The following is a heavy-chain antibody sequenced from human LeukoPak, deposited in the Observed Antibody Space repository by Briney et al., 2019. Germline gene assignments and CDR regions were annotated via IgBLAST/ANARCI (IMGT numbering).Heavy chain of an antibody. V-gene: IGHV3-48*01. J-gene: IGHJ4*02. Sequence: GGSLRLSCAASGLTFCGYPMNWVRRAPGKGLGCVSYFSCSSTSIYYADCVKGRFPNSRDNDNISLWQQLNSRRADDTGVYYCARDRWTAMKDWGPRTLVTASS. CDR1: GLTFCGYP. CDR3: ARDRWTAMKD. D-gene: IGHD5-18*01. CDR2: FSCSSTSI.